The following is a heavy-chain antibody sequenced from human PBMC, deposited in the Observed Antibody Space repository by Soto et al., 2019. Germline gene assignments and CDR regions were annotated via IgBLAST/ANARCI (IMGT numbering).Heavy chain of an antibody. D-gene: IGHD2-15*01. Sequence: ASVKVSCEASGYTFTSYYMHWVRQAPGQGLEWMGIINPSGGSTSYAQKFQGRVTMTRDTSTSTVYMELSSLRSEDTAVYYCARDLGGPRKTDSLEGFDPWGQGTLVTVSS. V-gene: IGHV1-46*01. J-gene: IGHJ5*02. CDR2: INPSGGST. CDR3: ARDLGGPRKTDSLEGFDP. CDR1: GYTFTSYY.